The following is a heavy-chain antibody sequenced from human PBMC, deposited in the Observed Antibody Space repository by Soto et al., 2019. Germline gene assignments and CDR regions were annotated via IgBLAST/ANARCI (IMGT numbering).Heavy chain of an antibody. V-gene: IGHV3-33*01. CDR1: GFTFSSYG. D-gene: IGHD3-9*01. CDR2: IWYDGSNK. CDR3: ARDGDYDILTGQFDY. Sequence: QVQLVESGGGVVQPGRSLRLSCAASGFTFSSYGMHWVRHTPGKGLEWVAVIWYDGSNKYYADSVKGRFTISRDNSKNTLYRQMNSLRAEDTAVYYCARDGDYDILTGQFDYWGQGTLVTVSS. J-gene: IGHJ4*02.